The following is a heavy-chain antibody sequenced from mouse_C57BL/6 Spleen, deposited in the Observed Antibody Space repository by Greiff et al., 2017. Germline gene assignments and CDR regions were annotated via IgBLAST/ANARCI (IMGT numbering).Heavy chain of an antibody. CDR1: GYAFSSSW. V-gene: IGHV1-82*01. D-gene: IGHD2-5*01. CDR2: IYPGDGDT. CDR3: ARRESNYGFAY. Sequence: VQLQQSGPELVKPGASVKISCKASGYAFSSSWMNWVKQRPGKGLEWIGRIYPGDGDTNYNGKFKGKATLTADKSSSTAYMQLSSLTSEDSAVYFCARRESNYGFAYWGQGTLVTVSA. J-gene: IGHJ3*01.